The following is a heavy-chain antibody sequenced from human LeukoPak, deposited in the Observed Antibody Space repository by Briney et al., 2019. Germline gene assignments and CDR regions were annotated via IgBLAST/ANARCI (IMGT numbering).Heavy chain of an antibody. V-gene: IGHV3-7*03. CDR2: IKEDGSEK. Sequence: GGSLRLSCAASGFTLSSYWMSWVRQAPGKGLEWVANIKEDGSEKYYVDSVKGRFTISRDNAKNSLYLQMSSLRAEDTALYYCTRRAARWQFDLWGRGTLLTVSS. D-gene: IGHD5-24*01. CDR3: TRRAARWQFDL. CDR1: GFTLSSYW. J-gene: IGHJ2*01.